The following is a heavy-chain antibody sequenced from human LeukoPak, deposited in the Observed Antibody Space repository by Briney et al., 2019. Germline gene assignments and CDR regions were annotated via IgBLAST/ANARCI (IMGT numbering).Heavy chain of an antibody. J-gene: IGHJ5*02. CDR2: INPNSGGT. CDR1: GYTFTGYY. D-gene: IGHD6-6*01. V-gene: IGHV1-2*02. Sequence: GASVKVSCKASGYTFTGYYMHWVRQAPGQGLEWMGWINPNSGGTNYAQKFQGRVTMTRDTSISTAYMELSRLRSDDTAVYYCARXRLXIAARADWFDPWGQGTLVTVSS. CDR3: ARXRLXIAARADWFDP.